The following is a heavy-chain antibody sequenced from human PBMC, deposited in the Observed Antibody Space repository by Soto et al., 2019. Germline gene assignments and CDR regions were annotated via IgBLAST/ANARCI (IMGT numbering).Heavy chain of an antibody. D-gene: IGHD3-3*01. CDR2: INHSGST. CDR1: GGSFSGYY. CDR3: AIVHYYDFWSGYGAFDI. J-gene: IGHJ3*02. Sequence: SETLSLTCAVYGGSFSGYYWSWIHQPPGKGLEWIGEINHSGSTNYNPSLKSRVTISVDTSKNQFSLKRSSVTAADTAVYYCAIVHYYDFWSGYGAFDIWGQGTMVTVSS. V-gene: IGHV4-34*01.